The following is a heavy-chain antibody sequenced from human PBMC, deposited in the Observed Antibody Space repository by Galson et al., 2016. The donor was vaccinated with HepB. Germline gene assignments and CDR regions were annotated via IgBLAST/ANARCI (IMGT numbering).Heavy chain of an antibody. Sequence: SLRLSCAVSGFSIGGNHMHWVRQRPGKGLEWVSVIQSGGDTHYVDSVKGRFSISRDNSKNTVYLQMNNLRAEDTAVYYCARGVGALDPWGLGILVTVSS. V-gene: IGHV3-53*01. CDR3: ARGVGALDP. CDR1: GFSIGGNH. CDR2: IQSGGDT. J-gene: IGHJ5*02. D-gene: IGHD1-26*01.